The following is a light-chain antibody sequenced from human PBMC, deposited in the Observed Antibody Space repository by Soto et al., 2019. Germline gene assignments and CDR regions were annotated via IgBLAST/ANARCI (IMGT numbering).Light chain of an antibody. J-gene: IGLJ1*01. CDR3: SSYTSGSTLV. Sequence: QSALTQPASVSGSPGQSITISCTGTSSDVGGYNYVSWYQQHPGKAPKLMIYEVSNRPSGVSSRFSGSKSGNTASLTISGLQAEDEADYYCSSYTSGSTLVFGTGTKVTVL. V-gene: IGLV2-14*01. CDR1: SSDVGGYNY. CDR2: EVS.